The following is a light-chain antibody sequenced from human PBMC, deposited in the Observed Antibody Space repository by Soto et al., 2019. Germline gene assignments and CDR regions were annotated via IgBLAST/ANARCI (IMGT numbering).Light chain of an antibody. CDR3: QPYGTSHT. Sequence: DIVLTQSPGTLSLSPGESVTLSCRASHSVSSSHLAWYQQKPGQAPRLFIYGASRRASGIPDRFSGSGSGTDFTLPISRLQPEDVAVYSCQPYGTSHTFGGGTKVEIK. CDR1: HSVSSSH. CDR2: GAS. V-gene: IGKV3-20*01. J-gene: IGKJ4*02.